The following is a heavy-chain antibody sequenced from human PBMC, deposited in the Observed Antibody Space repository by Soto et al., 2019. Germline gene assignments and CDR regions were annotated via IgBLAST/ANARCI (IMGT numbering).Heavy chain of an antibody. D-gene: IGHD2-21*02. Sequence: EVQLVESEGGLVQPGGSLRLSCAASGFTFSYYWMHWVRQAPGQGLVWVSRIHSDGSSTTYADSVKGRFTISRDNAKNTLYLHMISLRAEDTAVYYCARGDRGAFDLWGQGTMVSVSS. CDR1: GFTFSYYW. V-gene: IGHV3-74*01. J-gene: IGHJ3*01. CDR3: ARGDRGAFDL. CDR2: IHSDGSST.